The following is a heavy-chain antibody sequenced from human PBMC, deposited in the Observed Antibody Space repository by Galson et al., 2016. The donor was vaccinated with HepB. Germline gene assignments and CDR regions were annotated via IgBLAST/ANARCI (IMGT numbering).Heavy chain of an antibody. V-gene: IGHV5-51*01. CDR1: GYSFTNYW. Sequence: QSGAEVKKPGESLKISCKGSGYSFTNYWIGWVRQMPGIGLELMGIINPGDSETRYSPSFQGQVTISADKSISTAYLQWSSLKASDTAMYYCARGDRLNWFDPWGQGTLVTVSS. CDR3: ARGDRLNWFDP. CDR2: INPGDSET. J-gene: IGHJ5*01. D-gene: IGHD2-21*02.